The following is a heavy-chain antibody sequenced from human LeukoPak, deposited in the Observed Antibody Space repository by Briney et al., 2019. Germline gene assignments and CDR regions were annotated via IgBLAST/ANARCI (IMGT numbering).Heavy chain of an antibody. V-gene: IGHV3-21*01. CDR2: ISSSSSYI. D-gene: IGHD6-19*01. CDR3: ARGDSSGRTRSDAFDI. CDR1: GFTFSSYS. J-gene: IGHJ3*02. Sequence: PGGSLRPSCAASGFTFSSYSMNWVRQAPGKGLEWVSSISSSSSYIYYADSVKGRFTISRDNAKNSLYLQMNSLRAEDTAVYYCARGDSSGRTRSDAFDIWGQGTMVTVSS.